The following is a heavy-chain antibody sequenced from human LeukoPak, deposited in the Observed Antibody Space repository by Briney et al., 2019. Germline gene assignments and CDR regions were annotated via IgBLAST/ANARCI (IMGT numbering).Heavy chain of an antibody. CDR1: GGSISSYY. J-gene: IGHJ3*02. CDR2: IYYSGST. CDR3: ARDGYNFGAFDI. D-gene: IGHD5-24*01. Sequence: KPSETLSLTCTVSGGSISSYYWSWIRQPPGKGLEWIGYIYYSGSTNYNPSLKSRVTISVDTSKNQFSLKLSSVTAADTAVYYCARDGYNFGAFDIWGQGTMVTVSS. V-gene: IGHV4-59*01.